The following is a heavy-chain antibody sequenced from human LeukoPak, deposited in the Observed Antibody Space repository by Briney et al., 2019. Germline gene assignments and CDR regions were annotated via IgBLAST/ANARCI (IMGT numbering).Heavy chain of an antibody. J-gene: IGHJ6*02. CDR1: GYTFTSYD. Sequence: ASVKVSCKASGYTFTSYDINWVRQATGQGLEWMGWMNPNSGNTGYAQKFQGRVTMTRNTSISTAYMELSSLRSEDTAVYYCARVQLGGSGSYHYYYGMDVWGQGTTVTVSS. CDR3: ARVQLGGSGSYHYYYGMDV. D-gene: IGHD3-10*01. V-gene: IGHV1-8*01. CDR2: MNPNSGNT.